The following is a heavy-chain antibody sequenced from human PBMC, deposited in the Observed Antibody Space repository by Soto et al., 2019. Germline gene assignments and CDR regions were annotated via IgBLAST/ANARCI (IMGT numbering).Heavy chain of an antibody. D-gene: IGHD2-21*01. CDR2: IKEDGSER. CDR3: ASARHIGP. Sequence: GESLKISCAASGFTFSNYWMSWVRQAPGKGLEWVANIKEDGSERNYVDSVKGRFTISRDNAENSLYLQMNSLRAEDTAVYYCASARHIGPWGQGTLVTVS. V-gene: IGHV3-7*01. J-gene: IGHJ5*02. CDR1: GFTFSNYW.